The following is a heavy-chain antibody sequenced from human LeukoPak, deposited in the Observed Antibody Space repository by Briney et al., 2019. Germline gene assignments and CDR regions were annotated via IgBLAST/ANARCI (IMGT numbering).Heavy chain of an antibody. J-gene: IGHJ4*02. Sequence: SVKVSCKASGGTFSSYAISWVRQAPGQGLEWMGRIIPILGIANYAQKFQGRVTITADKSTSTAYMELSSLRSEDTAVYYCARGPLPDPDYGDYGVSFDYFDYWGQGTLVTVSS. V-gene: IGHV1-69*04. CDR2: IIPILGIA. CDR3: ARGPLPDPDYGDYGVSFDYFDY. CDR1: GGTFSSYA. D-gene: IGHD4-17*01.